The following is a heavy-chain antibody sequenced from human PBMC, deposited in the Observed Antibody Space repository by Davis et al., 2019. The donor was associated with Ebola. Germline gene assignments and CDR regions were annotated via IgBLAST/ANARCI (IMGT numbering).Heavy chain of an antibody. CDR3: ARVNWLHDQ. Sequence: PGGSLRLSCAASGFIFKNYWMSWVRQAPGKGLEWVANINQDESEIYYVDSVKGRFTISRDNARDSLFLQMNSLRVEDTALYYCARVNWLHDQWGQGSLVTVSS. D-gene: IGHD6-19*01. V-gene: IGHV3-7*03. J-gene: IGHJ4*02. CDR1: GFIFKNYW. CDR2: INQDESEI.